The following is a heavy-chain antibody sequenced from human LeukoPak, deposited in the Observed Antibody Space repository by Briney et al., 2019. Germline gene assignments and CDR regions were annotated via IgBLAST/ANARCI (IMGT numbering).Heavy chain of an antibody. CDR2: ISAYNGNT. Sequence: EASVKVSCEASGYTFTSYGISWVRQAPGQGLEWMGWISAYNGNTNYAQKLQGRVTMTTDTSTSTAYMELRSLRSDDTAVYYCVMYCSSTSCYKVVDYWGQGTLVTVSS. D-gene: IGHD2-2*02. CDR1: GYTFTSYG. CDR3: VMYCSSTSCYKVVDY. J-gene: IGHJ4*02. V-gene: IGHV1-18*01.